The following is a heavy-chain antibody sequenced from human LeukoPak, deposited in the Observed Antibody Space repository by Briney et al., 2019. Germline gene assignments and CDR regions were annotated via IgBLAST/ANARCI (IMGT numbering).Heavy chain of an antibody. CDR3: ARGASTVTTYWPEYFQH. V-gene: IGHV1-69*06. CDR1: GGTFSSYA. Sequence: SVKVSCKASGGTFSSYAISWVRQAPGQGLEWMGGIIPIFGTANYAQKFQGRVTITADKSTSTAYMELSSLRSEDTAVYYCARGASTVTTYWPEYFQHWGQGTLVTVSS. D-gene: IGHD4-17*01. J-gene: IGHJ1*01. CDR2: IIPIFGTA.